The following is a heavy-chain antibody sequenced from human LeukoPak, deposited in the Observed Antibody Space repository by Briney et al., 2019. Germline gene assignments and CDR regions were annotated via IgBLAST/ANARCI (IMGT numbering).Heavy chain of an antibody. V-gene: IGHV4-61*01. CDR3: ARAPYGDYAV. J-gene: IGHJ6*02. CDR2: IYYSGST. CDR1: GGSVSSGSYY. D-gene: IGHD4-17*01. Sequence: SETLSLTCTVSGGSVSSGSYYWSWIRQPPGKGLEWIGYIYYSGSTNYNPSLKSRVTISVDTSKNQFSLKLSSVAAADTAVYYCARAPYGDYAVWGQGTTVTVSS.